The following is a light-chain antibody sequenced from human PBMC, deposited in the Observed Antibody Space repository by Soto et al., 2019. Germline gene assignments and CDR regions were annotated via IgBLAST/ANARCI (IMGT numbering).Light chain of an antibody. V-gene: IGLV3-25*03. CDR2: KDS. J-gene: IGLJ2*01. CDR3: QSADSSGTYVV. Sequence: SYELTQPPSVSVSPGQTAGITCSGDALPKQYAYWYQQKPGQAPVLVIYKDSERPSGIPERFSDSSSGTTVTLTISGVQAEDEADYYCQSADSSGTYVVFGGGTKLTVL. CDR1: ALPKQY.